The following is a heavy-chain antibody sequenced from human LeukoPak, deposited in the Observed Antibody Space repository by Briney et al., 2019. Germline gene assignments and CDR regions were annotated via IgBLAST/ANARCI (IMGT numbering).Heavy chain of an antibody. Sequence: GGSLRLSCAASGFTFDDYAMRWVRQAPGKGLEWVSGISWNSGSIGYADSVKGRFTISRDNAKNSLYLQMNSLRAEDTALSYCAKAPLGIAAPQYFQHWGQGTLVTVSS. V-gene: IGHV3-9*01. D-gene: IGHD6-13*01. CDR2: ISWNSGSI. CDR1: GFTFDDYA. J-gene: IGHJ1*01. CDR3: AKAPLGIAAPQYFQH.